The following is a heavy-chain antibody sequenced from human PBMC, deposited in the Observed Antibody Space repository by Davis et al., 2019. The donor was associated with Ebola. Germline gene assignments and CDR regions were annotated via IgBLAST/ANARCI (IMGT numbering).Heavy chain of an antibody. V-gene: IGHV3-23*01. D-gene: IGHD4-17*01. CDR1: GFTFSSYA. CDR2: ISDGGFDT. Sequence: PGGSLRLSCAASGFTFSSYAMSWVRQAPGKGLEWVSVISDGGFDTYYADSVKGRFTISRDNSKDTLFLQMNNLRTEDTAFYFCTRQGRPTSDGDTENPNYWGQGTLVTVSS. J-gene: IGHJ4*02. CDR3: TRQGRPTSDGDTENPNY.